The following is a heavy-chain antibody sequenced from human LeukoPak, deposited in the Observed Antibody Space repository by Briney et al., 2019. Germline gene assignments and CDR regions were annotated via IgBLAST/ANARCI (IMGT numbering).Heavy chain of an antibody. CDR2: ISYDGSNK. Sequence: GGSLRLSCAASGFTFSSYSMNWVRQAPGKGLEWVAVISYDGSNKYYADSVKGRFTISRDNSKNTLYLQMNSLRAEDTAVYYCASSAGGVLGYFDYWGQGTLVTVSS. V-gene: IGHV3-30*03. J-gene: IGHJ4*02. CDR1: GFTFSSYS. CDR3: ASSAGGVLGYFDY. D-gene: IGHD3-16*01.